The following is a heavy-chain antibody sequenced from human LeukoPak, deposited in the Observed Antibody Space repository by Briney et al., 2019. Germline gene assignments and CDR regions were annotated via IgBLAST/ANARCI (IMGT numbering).Heavy chain of an antibody. CDR3: AKDSGNLLWFGELPFDY. CDR1: GFTFSSYA. V-gene: IGHV3-23*01. Sequence: GSLRLSCAASGFTFSSYAMSWVRQAPGKGLEWVSAISGSGGSTYYADSVKGRFTISRDNSKNTLYLQMNSLRAEDTAVYYCAKDSGNLLWFGELPFDYWGQGTLVTVSS. J-gene: IGHJ4*02. D-gene: IGHD3-10*01. CDR2: ISGSGGST.